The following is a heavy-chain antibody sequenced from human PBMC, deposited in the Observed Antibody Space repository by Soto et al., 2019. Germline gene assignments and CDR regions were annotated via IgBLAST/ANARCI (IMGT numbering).Heavy chain of an antibody. J-gene: IGHJ4*02. V-gene: IGHV3-21*01. CDR3: ARDRGEATIFGVVINFDY. CDR2: ISSSSSYI. Sequence: EVQLVESGGGLVKPGGSLRLSGAASGFTFSSYSMNWVRQAPGKGLEWVSSISSSSSYIYYADSVKGRFTISRDNAKNSLYLQMNSLRAEDTAVYYCARDRGEATIFGVVINFDYWGQGTLVTVSS. CDR1: GFTFSSYS. D-gene: IGHD3-3*01.